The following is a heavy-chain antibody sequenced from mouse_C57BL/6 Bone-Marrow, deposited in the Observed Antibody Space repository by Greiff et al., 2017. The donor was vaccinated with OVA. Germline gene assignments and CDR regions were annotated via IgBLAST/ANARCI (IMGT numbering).Heavy chain of an antibody. J-gene: IGHJ4*01. D-gene: IGHD1-1*02. CDR2: ISYDGSN. CDR1: GYSITSGYY. CDR3: ARDGTFYAMDY. Sequence: ESGPGLVKPSQSLSLTCSVTGYSITSGYYWNWIRQFPGNKLEWMGYISYDGSNKYNPSLKNRISITRDTSKNQFFLKLNSVTTEDTATYYCARDGTFYAMDYWGQGTSVTVSS. V-gene: IGHV3-6*01.